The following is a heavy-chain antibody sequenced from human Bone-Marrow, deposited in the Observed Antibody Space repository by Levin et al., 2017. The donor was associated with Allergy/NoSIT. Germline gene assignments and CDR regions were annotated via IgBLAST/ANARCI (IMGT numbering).Heavy chain of an antibody. J-gene: IGHJ4*02. D-gene: IGHD1-1*01. V-gene: IGHV3-66*03. CDR2: IYSCGST. Sequence: GESLKISCAASGFTVSSHYMSWVRQAPGKGLEWVSVIYSCGSTYYADSVKGRFTISRDNSKNTLYLQMNSLRAEDTAVYYCAREGWKGDYWGQGTLVTVSS. CDR1: GFTVSSHY. CDR3: AREGWKGDY.